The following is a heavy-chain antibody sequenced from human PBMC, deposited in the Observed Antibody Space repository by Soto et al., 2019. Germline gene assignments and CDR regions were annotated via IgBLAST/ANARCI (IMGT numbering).Heavy chain of an antibody. J-gene: IGHJ4*02. CDR3: AKSRVVTPSIGAFDY. CDR1: GFTFSSYV. D-gene: IGHD2-21*02. Sequence: GGSLRLSCAASGFTFSSYVMSWVRQAPGKGLEWVSAISGSGGSTYYADSVKGRFTISRDNSKNTLYLQMNSLRAEDTAVYYCAKSRVVTPSIGAFDYWGQGTLVTVSS. V-gene: IGHV3-23*01. CDR2: ISGSGGST.